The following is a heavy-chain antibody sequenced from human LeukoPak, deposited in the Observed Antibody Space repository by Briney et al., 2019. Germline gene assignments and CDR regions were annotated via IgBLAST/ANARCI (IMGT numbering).Heavy chain of an antibody. CDR2: INSDGSST. CDR3: ARDPGAVAEPDY. D-gene: IGHD6-19*01. V-gene: IGHV3-74*01. CDR1: GFTFSSYS. J-gene: IGHJ4*02. Sequence: GGSLRLSCAASGFTFSSYSMSWVRQAPGKGLEWVSRINSDGSSTSYADSVKGRFTISRDNAKNTLYLQMNSLRAEDTAVYYCARDPGAVAEPDYWGQGTLVTVSS.